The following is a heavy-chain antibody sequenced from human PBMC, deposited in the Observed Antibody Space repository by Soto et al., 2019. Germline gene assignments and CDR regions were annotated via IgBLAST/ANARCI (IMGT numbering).Heavy chain of an antibody. V-gene: IGHV1-18*04. CDR3: ARDLGSNGGSPLDY. CDR1: GYTFTSFG. Sequence: QIHLMQSGGEVKRPGASVKVSCKTSGYTFTSFGINWVRQAPGQGLEWMGWISTDSGNTHYAQKIQGRVTLTTDSSTNTVYMELRSLTSDDTAVYYCARDLGSNGGSPLDYWGQGTLVTVSS. D-gene: IGHD2-8*01. CDR2: ISTDSGNT. J-gene: IGHJ4*02.